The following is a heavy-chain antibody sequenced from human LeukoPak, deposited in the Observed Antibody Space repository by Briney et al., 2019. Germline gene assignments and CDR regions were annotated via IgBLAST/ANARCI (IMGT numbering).Heavy chain of an antibody. J-gene: IGHJ4*02. CDR3: AREIYGDPTIDY. V-gene: IGHV3-48*01. D-gene: IGHD4-17*01. Sequence: GGSLRLSCAASGFTFSNYNVNWVRQPPGKGLEWVSYITRSSSTIYYADSVKGRFTISRDNAKNSLHLQMNSLRPEDTAVYYCAREIYGDPTIDYWGQGTLVTVSS. CDR1: GFTFSNYN. CDR2: ITRSSSTI.